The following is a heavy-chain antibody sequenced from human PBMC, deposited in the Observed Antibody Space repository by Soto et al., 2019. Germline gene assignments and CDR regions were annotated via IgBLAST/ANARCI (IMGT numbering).Heavy chain of an antibody. V-gene: IGHV3-48*01. CDR1: GFTFSSYS. CDR2: ISSSSSTI. J-gene: IGHJ4*02. Sequence: EVQLVESGGGLVQPGGSLRLSCAASGFTFSSYSMNWVRQAPGKGLEWVSYISSSSSTIYYADSVKGRFTISRDNAKNSLYLQMNSLRAEDTAVYYCARPITIFGVVTEFDYWGQGTLVTVSS. CDR3: ARPITIFGVVTEFDY. D-gene: IGHD3-3*01.